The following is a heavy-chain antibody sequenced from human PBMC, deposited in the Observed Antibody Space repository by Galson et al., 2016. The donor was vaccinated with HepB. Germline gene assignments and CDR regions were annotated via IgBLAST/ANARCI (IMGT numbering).Heavy chain of an antibody. CDR2: KYYSGST. J-gene: IGHJ4*02. CDR1: GGSISRSSYY. Sequence: SETLSLTCTVSGGSISRSSYYWGWICQPPGKGLEWIGSKYYSGSTYFNPSLKSRVTISVDTSKNQFSLKLSSVTAADTAVYYCARRVADDSGKWMFYFDYWGRGTLVTVSS. CDR3: ARRVADDSGKWMFYFDY. D-gene: IGHD3-10*01. V-gene: IGHV4-39*01.